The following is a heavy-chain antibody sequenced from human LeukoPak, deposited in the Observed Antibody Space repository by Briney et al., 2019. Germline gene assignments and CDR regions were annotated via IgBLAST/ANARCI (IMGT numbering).Heavy chain of an antibody. V-gene: IGHV3-23*01. CDR1: GFTVSSNY. CDR2: ISGSGGST. CDR3: AKDRRWLQSHFDY. J-gene: IGHJ4*02. Sequence: PGGSLRLSCAASGFTVSSNYMSWVRQAPGKGLEWVSAISGSGGSTYYADSVKGRFTISRDNSKNTLYLQMNSLRAEDTAVYYCAKDRRWLQSHFDYWGQGTLVTVSS. D-gene: IGHD5-24*01.